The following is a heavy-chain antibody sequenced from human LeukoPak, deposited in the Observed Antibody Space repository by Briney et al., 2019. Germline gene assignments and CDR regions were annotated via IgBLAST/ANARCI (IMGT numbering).Heavy chain of an antibody. J-gene: IGHJ4*02. CDR2: ISYDGSNK. CDR3: ARDSNGAADKYYFDY. Sequence: GGSLRLSCAASGFTFSSYAMHWVRQAPGKGLEWVAVISYDGSNKYYADSVKGRFTISRDNSKNTPYLQMNSLRAEDTAVYYCARDSNGAADKYYFDYWGQGTLVTVSS. D-gene: IGHD6-25*01. CDR1: GFTFSSYA. V-gene: IGHV3-30-3*01.